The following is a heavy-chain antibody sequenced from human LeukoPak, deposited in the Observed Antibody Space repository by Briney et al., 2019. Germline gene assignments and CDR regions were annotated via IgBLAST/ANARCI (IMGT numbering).Heavy chain of an antibody. CDR3: ARGGGSGGYWFDP. Sequence: PGGSLRLSCAASGFTFSSYAMHWVRQAPGKGLEWVAVISYDGSNKYYADSVKGRFTISRDNSKNTLYLQMNSLRAEDTAVYYCARGGGSGGYWFDPWGQGTLVTVSS. V-gene: IGHV3-30-3*01. CDR1: GFTFSSYA. J-gene: IGHJ5*02. CDR2: ISYDGSNK. D-gene: IGHD6-25*01.